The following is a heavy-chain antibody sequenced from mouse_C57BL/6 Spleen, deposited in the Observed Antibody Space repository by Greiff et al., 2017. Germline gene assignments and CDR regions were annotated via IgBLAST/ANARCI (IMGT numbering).Heavy chain of an antibody. CDR2: IYPGDGDT. Sequence: QVQLKQSGPELVKPGASVKISCKASGYAFSSSWMNWVKQRPGKGLEWIGRIYPGDGDTNYTGKFKGKATLTADKSSSTAYMQLSSLTSEVSAVSVCARGDYQRGLAYWGQGTLVTVAA. CDR3: ARGDYQRGLAY. CDR1: GYAFSSSW. V-gene: IGHV1-82*01. J-gene: IGHJ3*01. D-gene: IGHD2-4*01.